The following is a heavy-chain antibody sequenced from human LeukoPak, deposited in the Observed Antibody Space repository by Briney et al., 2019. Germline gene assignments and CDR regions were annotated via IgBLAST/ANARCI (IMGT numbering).Heavy chain of an antibody. CDR1: GFTFSSYS. CDR3: AKALFSYYYDSSGYYFDY. J-gene: IGHJ4*02. D-gene: IGHD3-22*01. Sequence: PGGSLRLSCAASGFTFSSYSMNWVRQAPGKGLEWVSSISSSSSYIYYADTVKGRFTISRDNSKNTLYLQMNSLRAEDTAVYYCAKALFSYYYDSSGYYFDYWGQGTLVTVSS. CDR2: ISSSSSYI. V-gene: IGHV3-21*04.